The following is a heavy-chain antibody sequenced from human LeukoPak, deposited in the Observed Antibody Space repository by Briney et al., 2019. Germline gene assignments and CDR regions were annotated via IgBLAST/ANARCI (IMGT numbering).Heavy chain of an antibody. Sequence: PGGSLRLSCAASGFTFSSYAMSWVRQAPGKGLEWVSIMGGNNGRTYYADSVQGRFTISRDNSKNTLYLQMNSLRAEDTAVYYCAKRMAAIGTNDYWGQGTLVTVSS. CDR3: AKRMAAIGTNDY. J-gene: IGHJ4*02. V-gene: IGHV3-23*01. CDR1: GFTFSSYA. CDR2: MGGNNGRT. D-gene: IGHD2-2*01.